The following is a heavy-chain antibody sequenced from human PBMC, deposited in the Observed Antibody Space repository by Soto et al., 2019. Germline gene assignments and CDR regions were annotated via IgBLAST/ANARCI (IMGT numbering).Heavy chain of an antibody. J-gene: IGHJ4*02. Sequence: QLQLQESGPGLVKPSETLSLTCNVSGFSISDTSYYWGWILQPPGKGLEWIGTIYFNVNTFYNPSLKSRLTISVDTSKNQISLRLTSVTAADPAVYYCARQGSYWGQGTLVAVSS. CDR1: GFSISDTSYY. CDR3: ARQGSY. CDR2: IYFNVNT. V-gene: IGHV4-39*01.